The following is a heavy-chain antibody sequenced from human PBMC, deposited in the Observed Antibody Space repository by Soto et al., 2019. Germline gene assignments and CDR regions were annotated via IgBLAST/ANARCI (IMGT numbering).Heavy chain of an antibody. D-gene: IGHD3-22*01. V-gene: IGHV1-2*04. CDR3: ARAGGSGYYYVSYYGMDV. CDR2: INPNSGGT. J-gene: IGHJ6*02. Sequence: ASVKVSCKASGYTFTSYGISWVRQAPGQGLEWMGWINPNSGGTNYAQKFQGWVTMTRDTSISTAYMELSRLRSDDTAVYYCARAGGSGYYYVSYYGMDVWGQGTTVTVSS. CDR1: GYTFTSYG.